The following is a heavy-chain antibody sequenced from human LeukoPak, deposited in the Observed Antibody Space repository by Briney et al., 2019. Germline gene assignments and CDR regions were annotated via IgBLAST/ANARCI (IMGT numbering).Heavy chain of an antibody. CDR2: IYHSGST. CDR1: GYSISSGYY. J-gene: IGHJ4*02. CDR3: ATRLNNDYGDYLDY. V-gene: IGHV4-38-2*02. Sequence: SETLSLTCTVSGYSISSGYYWGWIRQPPGKGLEWIGSIYHSGSTYYNPSLKSRVTISVDTSKNQFSLKLSSVTAADTAVYYCATRLNNDYGDYLDYWGQGTLVTVSS. D-gene: IGHD4-17*01.